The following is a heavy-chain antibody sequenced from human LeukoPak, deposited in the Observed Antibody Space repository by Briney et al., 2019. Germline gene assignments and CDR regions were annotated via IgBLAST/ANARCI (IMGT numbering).Heavy chain of an antibody. CDR2: ISYDGSNK. CDR1: GFTFSSYA. J-gene: IGHJ6*03. V-gene: IGHV3-30*04. D-gene: IGHD3-3*01. CDR3: ARARGEIFDYYMDV. Sequence: GGSLRLSCAASGFTFSSYAMHWVRQAPGKGLEWVAVISYDGSNKYYADSVKGRFTISRDNAKNSLYLQMNSLRAEDMAVYYCARARGEIFDYYMDVWGKGTTVTVSS.